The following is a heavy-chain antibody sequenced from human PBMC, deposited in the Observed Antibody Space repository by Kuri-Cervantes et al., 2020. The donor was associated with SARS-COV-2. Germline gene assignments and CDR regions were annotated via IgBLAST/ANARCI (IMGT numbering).Heavy chain of an antibody. CDR2: ISSSSSTI. V-gene: IGHV3-48*01. Sequence: LSLTCAASGFTFSSYSMNWVRQAPGKGLEWVSYISSSSSTIYYADSVKGRFTISRDNAKNSLYLQMSSLRAEDTAVYYCARDVPDYWGQGTLVTVSS. J-gene: IGHJ4*02. CDR1: GFTFSSYS. CDR3: ARDVPDY.